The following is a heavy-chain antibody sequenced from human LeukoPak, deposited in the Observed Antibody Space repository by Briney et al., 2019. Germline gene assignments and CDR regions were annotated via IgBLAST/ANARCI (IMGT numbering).Heavy chain of an antibody. Sequence: SETLSLTCAVYGGSFSGYYWSWIRQPPGKGLEWIGEINHSGSTNYNPSLKSRVTISVDTSKNQFSLKLSSVTAADTAVYYCARVRGELLWFGELLYHGMDVGGQGTTVTVSS. J-gene: IGHJ6*02. D-gene: IGHD3-10*01. V-gene: IGHV4-34*01. CDR3: ARVRGELLWFGELLYHGMDV. CDR2: INHSGST. CDR1: GGSFSGYY.